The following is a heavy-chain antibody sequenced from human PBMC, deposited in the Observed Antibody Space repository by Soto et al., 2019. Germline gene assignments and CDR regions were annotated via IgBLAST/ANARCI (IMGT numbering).Heavy chain of an antibody. D-gene: IGHD2-2*01. CDR2: IYYTGAA. V-gene: IGHV4-31*03. J-gene: IGHJ4*02. CDR3: ASGTFNTISCDF. Sequence: TLSLTCSVSGGSVANGGTYWSWARLLPGKILQWVGYIYYTGAAYYKPPLQSWVTISLDTSENQFSLKLTSVAAADTAVYFCASGTFNTISCDFCGQGRQVTVAS. CDR1: GGSVANGGTY.